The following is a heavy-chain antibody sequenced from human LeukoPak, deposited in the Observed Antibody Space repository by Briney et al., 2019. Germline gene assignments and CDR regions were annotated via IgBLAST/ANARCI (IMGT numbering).Heavy chain of an antibody. CDR3: AYCGGDCSFSYYYYMDV. CDR2: IIPIFGTA. V-gene: IGHV1-69*06. Sequence: SVKVSCKASGGTFSSYAISWVRQAPGQGLEWMGGIIPIFGTANYAQKFQGRVTITADKSTSTAYMELSSLRSEDTAVYYCAYCGGDCSFSYYYYMDVWGKGTTVTVSS. CDR1: GGTFSSYA. D-gene: IGHD2-21*02. J-gene: IGHJ6*03.